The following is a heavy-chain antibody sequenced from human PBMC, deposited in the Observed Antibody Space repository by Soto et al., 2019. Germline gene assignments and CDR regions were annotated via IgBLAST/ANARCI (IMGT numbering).Heavy chain of an antibody. J-gene: IGHJ4*02. V-gene: IGHV3-30-3*01. CDR2: ISYDGTNK. CDR3: ARDPKTSGGQHWAFNYFDS. Sequence: RGSLRLSCAASGFSFSISPMHWVRQAPGKGPEWVALISYDGTNKFYADSVKGRFTISRDNSKSTLYLQVDSLRPEDAAVYYCARDPKTSGGQHWAFNYFDSWGQGTLVTVSS. D-gene: IGHD7-27*01. CDR1: GFSFSISP.